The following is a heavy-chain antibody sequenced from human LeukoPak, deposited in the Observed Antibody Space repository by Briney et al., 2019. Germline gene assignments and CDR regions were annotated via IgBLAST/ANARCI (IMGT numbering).Heavy chain of an antibody. V-gene: IGHV3-23*01. J-gene: IGHJ4*02. Sequence: PGGSLRLSCAASGFSFSSHGMSWVRQAPGKGLEWVSGITGGAGGTYYADSVKGRFTISRDNAKNTLYLQMNSLRAEDTAVYYCAHGSMYQLDYWGQGTLVTVSS. D-gene: IGHD2-2*01. CDR2: ITGGAGGT. CDR1: GFSFSSHG. CDR3: AHGSMYQLDY.